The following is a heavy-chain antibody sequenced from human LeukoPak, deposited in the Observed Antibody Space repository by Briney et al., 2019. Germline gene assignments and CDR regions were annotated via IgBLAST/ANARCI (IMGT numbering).Heavy chain of an antibody. D-gene: IGHD3-3*01. Sequence: PGGSLRLFCAASGFTCSSYAMSWVRQAPGKGLEWVSAISGSGGSTYYADSVKGRFTISRDNSKNTLYLQMNSLRAEDTAVYYCATVAYYDFWSGYYGGLDPWGQGTLVTVSS. V-gene: IGHV3-23*01. J-gene: IGHJ5*02. CDR3: ATVAYYDFWSGYYGGLDP. CDR2: ISGSGGST. CDR1: GFTCSSYA.